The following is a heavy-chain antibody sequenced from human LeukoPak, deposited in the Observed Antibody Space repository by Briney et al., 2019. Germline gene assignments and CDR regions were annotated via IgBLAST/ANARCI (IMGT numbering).Heavy chain of an antibody. CDR1: GFTFSNAW. V-gene: IGHV3-15*01. Sequence: GGSLRLSCAASGFTFSNAWMSWVRQAPGKGLEWVGRIKSKTDGGTTDYAAPVKGRFTISRDDSKNTLYLQMNSLKTEDTAVYYCTTIEYSSGSGSGYWGQGTLVTVSS. J-gene: IGHJ4*02. CDR3: TTIEYSSGSGSGY. D-gene: IGHD6-19*01. CDR2: IKSKTDGGTT.